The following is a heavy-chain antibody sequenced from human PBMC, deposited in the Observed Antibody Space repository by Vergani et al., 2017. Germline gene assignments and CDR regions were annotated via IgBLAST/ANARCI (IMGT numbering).Heavy chain of an antibody. CDR2: IDHTGRP. D-gene: IGHD4-11*01. J-gene: IGHJ6*03. CDR3: ARVNTETNGHLYYSYYMDV. CDR1: GGSFTSYH. Sequence: QVQLQQWGGGLLKPSETLSLTCVVNGGSFTSYHWTWIRQSPGEGLDWVGDIDHTGRPDYNPYLKSRLTMSVDKSRNQFSLTPNSVTATDTEIYFCARVNTETNGHLYYSYYMDVWGQGTAVADS. V-gene: IGHV4-34*01.